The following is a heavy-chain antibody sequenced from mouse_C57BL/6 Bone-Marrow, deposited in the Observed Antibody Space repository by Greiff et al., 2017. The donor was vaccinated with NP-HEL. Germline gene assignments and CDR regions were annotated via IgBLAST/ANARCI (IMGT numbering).Heavy chain of an antibody. CDR1: GYSITSGYY. CDR3: AREGPTTGYFDY. D-gene: IGHD2-14*01. Sequence: EVQRVESGPGLVKPSQSLSLTCSVTGYSITSGYYWNWIRQFPGNKLEWMGYISYDGSNNYNPSLKNRISITRDTSKNQFFLKLNSVTTEDTATYYCAREGPTTGYFDYWGQGTTLTVSS. CDR2: ISYDGSN. V-gene: IGHV3-6*01. J-gene: IGHJ2*01.